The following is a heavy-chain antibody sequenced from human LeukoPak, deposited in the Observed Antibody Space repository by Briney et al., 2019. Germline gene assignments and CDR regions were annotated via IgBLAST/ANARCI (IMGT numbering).Heavy chain of an antibody. D-gene: IGHD5-12*01. Sequence: ASVKLSCKASGYTFTGYYMHWVRQAPGHGLEWWRWFNPTIGVTNYAQKFQARVTLTRDTSISTAYLELSRVRCEDTARYYCARSISGYGYYYYGMDVWGQGTTVTVSS. CDR2: FNPTIGVT. CDR1: GYTFTGYY. J-gene: IGHJ6*02. V-gene: IGHV1-2*02. CDR3: ARSISGYGYYYYGMDV.